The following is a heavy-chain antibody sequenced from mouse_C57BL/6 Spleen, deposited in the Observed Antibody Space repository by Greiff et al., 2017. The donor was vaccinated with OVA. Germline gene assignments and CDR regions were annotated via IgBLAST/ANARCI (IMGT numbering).Heavy chain of an antibody. D-gene: IGHD1-1*01. CDR2: IFPGSGST. J-gene: IGHJ2*01. Sequence: VQLQQSGPELVKPGASVKISCKASGYTFTDYYINWVKQRPGQGLEWIGWIFPGSGSTYYNEKFKGKATLTVDKSSSTAYMLLSSLTSEDSAVYFCAKATPHYGSSYHYFDYWGQGTTLTVSS. CDR1: GYTFTDYY. V-gene: IGHV1-75*01. CDR3: AKATPHYGSSYHYFDY.